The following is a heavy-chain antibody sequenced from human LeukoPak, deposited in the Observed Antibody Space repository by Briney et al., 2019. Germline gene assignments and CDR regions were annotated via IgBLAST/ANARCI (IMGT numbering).Heavy chain of an antibody. Sequence: GGSLRLSCAASGFTFSSYAMHWVRQVPGKGLEWVAVISYDGSNKYYADSVKGRFTISRDNSKNTLYLQMNSLRAEDTAVYYCARGGHSYGYRDAFDIWGQGTMVTVSS. CDR2: ISYDGSNK. J-gene: IGHJ3*02. V-gene: IGHV3-30*04. CDR3: ARGGHSYGYRDAFDI. D-gene: IGHD5-18*01. CDR1: GFTFSSYA.